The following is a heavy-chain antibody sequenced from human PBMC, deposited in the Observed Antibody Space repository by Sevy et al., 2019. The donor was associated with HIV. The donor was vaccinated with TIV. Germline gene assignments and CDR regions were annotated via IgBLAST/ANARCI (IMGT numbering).Heavy chain of an antibody. CDR3: TTDSSNRGLSALLDY. J-gene: IGHJ4*02. CDR2: IKSKTDGGTT. D-gene: IGHD3-10*01. V-gene: IGHV3-15*01. CDR1: GFTFSNAW. Sequence: GGSLRLSCAASGFTFSNAWMSWVRQAPGKGLEWVGRIKSKTDGGTTDYAAPVKGRFTNSKDDSKNTPYLQMNSLKTEGTAIYYCTTDSSNRGLSALLDYWGQGTLVTVSS.